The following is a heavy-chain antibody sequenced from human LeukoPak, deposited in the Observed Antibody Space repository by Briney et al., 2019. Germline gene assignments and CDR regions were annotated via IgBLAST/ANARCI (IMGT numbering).Heavy chain of an antibody. J-gene: IGHJ4*02. CDR1: GGTFSSYA. CDR3: ARSYLAHDYGYYAVVAQGGYFDY. V-gene: IGHV1-69*01. CDR2: IIHIFGKE. Sequence: GSSVRVSCKASGGTFSSYAISWVRQAPGQGLEWMGGIIHIFGKENYAQKVQGRVTITADESTSTAYMELSSLRSEDTAVYYCARSYLAHDYGYYAVVAQGGYFDYWGQGTLVTVSS. D-gene: IGHD4-17*01.